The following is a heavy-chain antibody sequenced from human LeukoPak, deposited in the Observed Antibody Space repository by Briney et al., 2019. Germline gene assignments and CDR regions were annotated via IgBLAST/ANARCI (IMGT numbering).Heavy chain of an antibody. D-gene: IGHD3-10*01. V-gene: IGHV4-39*01. CDR1: GGSISSSSYY. CDR2: VYYSGST. CDR3: AKYSTYYPNWFDP. J-gene: IGHJ5*02. Sequence: KPSETLSLTCTVSGGSISSSSYYWGWIRQPPGKGLEWIGNVYYSGSTYYNPSLKSRVTIPIDTSKNQFSLKLSSVTAADTAVYYCAKYSTYYPNWFDPWGQGTLVTVSS.